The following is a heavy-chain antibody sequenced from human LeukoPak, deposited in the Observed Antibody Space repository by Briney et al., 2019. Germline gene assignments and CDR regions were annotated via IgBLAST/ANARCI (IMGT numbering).Heavy chain of an antibody. CDR2: IYYSGST. CDR3: ARGNTYYYDSSGYYSGPPFDY. J-gene: IGHJ4*02. Sequence: SETLSLTCTVSGGSISSSSYYWGWIRQPPGKGLEWIGSIYYSGSTYHNPSLKSRVTISVDTSTNQFSLKLSSVTAADAAVYYCARGNTYYYDSSGYYSGPPFDYWGQGTLVTVSS. CDR1: GGSISSSSYY. D-gene: IGHD3-22*01. V-gene: IGHV4-39*07.